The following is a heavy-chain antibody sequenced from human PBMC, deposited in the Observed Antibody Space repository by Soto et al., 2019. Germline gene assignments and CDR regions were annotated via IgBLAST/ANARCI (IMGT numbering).Heavy chain of an antibody. CDR3: ARDPCGGDCYYLGY. CDR1: GFTFSSYG. CDR2: IWYDGSNK. Sequence: QVQLVESGGGVVQPGRSLRLSCAASGFTFSSYGMHWVRQAPGKGLEWVAVIWYDGSNKYYADSVKGRFTIPRDNSKNTLYLQMNSLRAEDTAVYYCARDPCGGDCYYLGYWGQGTLVTVSS. J-gene: IGHJ4*02. D-gene: IGHD2-21*02. V-gene: IGHV3-33*01.